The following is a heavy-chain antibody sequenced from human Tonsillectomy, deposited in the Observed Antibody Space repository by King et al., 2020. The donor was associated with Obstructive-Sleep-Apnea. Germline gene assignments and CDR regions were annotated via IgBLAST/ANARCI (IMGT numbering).Heavy chain of an antibody. CDR1: GYSLSSDYY. D-gene: IGHD3-16*01. V-gene: IGHV4-38-2*02. CDR3: ARVGPSQTDY. J-gene: IGHJ4*02. Sequence: QMQLQESGPGLVKPSETLSLTCTVSGYSLSSDYYWGWIRQPPGKGLEWIATIYHSVSTYYNPSLKSRVTISVDTSKNQFSLRLRSVTAADTAVYYCARVGPSQTDYWGQGTLVTVSS. CDR2: IYHSVST.